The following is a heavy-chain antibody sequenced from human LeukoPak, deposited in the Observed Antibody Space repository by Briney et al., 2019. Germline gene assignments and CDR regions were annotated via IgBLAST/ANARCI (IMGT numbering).Heavy chain of an antibody. D-gene: IGHD5-12*01. CDR1: GFIFSSYW. J-gene: IGHJ4*02. CDR2: INSDGSST. CDR3: ARDRYSGYDYDN. V-gene: IGHV3-74*01. Sequence: GGSLRLSCAASGFIFSSYWMHWVRQAPGKGLVWVSRINSDGSSTSYADSVKGRFTISRDNAKKELYLQMNSLRAEDTAVYYCARDRYSGYDYDNWGQGTLVTVSS.